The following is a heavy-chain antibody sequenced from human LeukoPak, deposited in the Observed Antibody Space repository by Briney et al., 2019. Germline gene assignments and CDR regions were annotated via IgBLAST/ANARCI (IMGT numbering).Heavy chain of an antibody. CDR1: GFTFSSYG. CDR3: AKPDDAFDI. CDR2: ISYGGSNK. J-gene: IGHJ3*02. V-gene: IGHV3-30*18. Sequence: GGSLRLSCAASGFTFSSYGMHWVRQAPGKGLEWVAVISYGGSNKYYADSVKGRFTISRDNSKNTLYLQMNSLRAEDTAVYYCAKPDDAFDIWGQGTMVTVSS.